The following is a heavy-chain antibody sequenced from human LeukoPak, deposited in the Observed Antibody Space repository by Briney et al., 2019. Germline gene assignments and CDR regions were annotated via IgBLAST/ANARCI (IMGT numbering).Heavy chain of an antibody. V-gene: IGHV3-30*18. CDR3: AKLRYDSSGYEYGMDV. CDR2: ISYDGSNK. J-gene: IGHJ6*02. CDR1: GFTFSSYG. D-gene: IGHD3-22*01. Sequence: GGSLRLSCAASGFTFSSYGMHWVRQAPGKGLEWVAVISYDGSNKYYADSVKGRFTISRDNSKNTLYLQMNSLRAEDTAVYYCAKLRYDSSGYEYGMDVWGQGTTVTVSS.